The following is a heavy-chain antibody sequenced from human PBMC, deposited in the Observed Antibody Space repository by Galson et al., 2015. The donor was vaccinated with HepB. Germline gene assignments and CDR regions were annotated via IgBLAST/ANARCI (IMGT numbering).Heavy chain of an antibody. V-gene: IGHV1-69*13. CDR2: IIPIFGTA. CDR1: GGTFSSYA. D-gene: IGHD2-2*01. CDR3: ARELVVPAASPLRWFDH. Sequence: SVKVSCKASGGTFSSYAISWVRQAPGQGLEWMGGIIPIFGTANYAQKFQGRVTITADESTSTAYMELSSLRSEDTAVYYCARELVVPAASPLRWFDHWGQGTLVTVSS. J-gene: IGHJ5*02.